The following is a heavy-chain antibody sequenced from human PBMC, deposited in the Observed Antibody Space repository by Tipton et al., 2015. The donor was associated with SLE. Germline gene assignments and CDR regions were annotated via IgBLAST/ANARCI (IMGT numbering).Heavy chain of an antibody. Sequence: SLRLSCAASGFTFTNYWMTWVRQAPGKGLEWVANINRDGSYSYQLDAVKGRFTVSRDSAKNSLFLQMNSLGPEDAAVYYCVRDGDTGWYFDHWGQGTLVTVSS. CDR2: INRDGSYS. J-gene: IGHJ4*02. V-gene: IGHV3-7*03. CDR1: GFTFTNYW. CDR3: VRDGDTGWYFDH. D-gene: IGHD2-21*02.